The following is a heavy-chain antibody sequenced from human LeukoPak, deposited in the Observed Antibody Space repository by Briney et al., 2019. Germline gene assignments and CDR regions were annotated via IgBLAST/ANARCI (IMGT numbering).Heavy chain of an antibody. CDR3: ARRSDYSTVFDY. Sequence: PGGSLRLSCAASGFTFSDYYMSWIRQAPGKGLEWVSYISSSSSYTNYADSVKGRFTISRDNAKNSLYLQMNSLRAEDTAVYYCARRSDYSTVFDYWGQGTLVTVSS. D-gene: IGHD4-17*01. V-gene: IGHV3-11*06. J-gene: IGHJ4*02. CDR1: GFTFSDYY. CDR2: ISSSSSYT.